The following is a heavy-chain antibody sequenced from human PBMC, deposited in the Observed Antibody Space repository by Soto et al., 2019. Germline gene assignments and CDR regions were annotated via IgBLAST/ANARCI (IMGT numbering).Heavy chain of an antibody. D-gene: IGHD3-9*01. CDR1: GYTFTSYD. V-gene: IGHV1-8*01. CDR3: ARGHVGTRYFDWLSPTYYYYGMDV. CDR2: MNPNSGNT. J-gene: IGHJ6*02. Sequence: ASVKVSCKDSGYTFTSYDINWVRQENGQGLEWMGWMNPNSGNTGYAQKFQGRVTMTRNTSISTAYMELSSLRSEDTAVYYCARGHVGTRYFDWLSPTYYYYGMDVWGQGTSVSGSS.